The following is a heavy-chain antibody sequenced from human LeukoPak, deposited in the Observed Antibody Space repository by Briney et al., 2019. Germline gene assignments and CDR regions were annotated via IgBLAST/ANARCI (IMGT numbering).Heavy chain of an antibody. CDR3: ARYNSAWKTDDY. CDR2: IKQDGSDK. CDR1: RFTVNSYW. J-gene: IGHJ4*02. Sequence: QPGGSLRLSCAASRFTVNSYWITWVRQAPGKGLEWVADIKQDGSDKYYAGSVKGRFTISRDNAKNSLYLQMNSLRAEDTAVYFCARYNSAWKTDDYWGQGTLVTVSS. D-gene: IGHD6-19*01. V-gene: IGHV3-7*03.